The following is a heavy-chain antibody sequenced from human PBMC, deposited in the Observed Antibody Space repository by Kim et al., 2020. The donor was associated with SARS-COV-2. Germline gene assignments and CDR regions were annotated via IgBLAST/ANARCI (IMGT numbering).Heavy chain of an antibody. CDR1: GFTLTKYG. D-gene: IGHD6-19*01. J-gene: IGHJ3*02. V-gene: IGHV3-30*03. Sequence: GGSLRLSCEASGFTLTKYGMHWVRQAPVTGLEWVAFMSYDGSVKYYGETVKGRFTISRDTSKNTLFLQMDSLRAEDTAVYYCTRRAVSGNDAFGIWGQGSLVTVSS. CDR3: TRRAVSGNDAFGI. CDR2: MSYDGSVK.